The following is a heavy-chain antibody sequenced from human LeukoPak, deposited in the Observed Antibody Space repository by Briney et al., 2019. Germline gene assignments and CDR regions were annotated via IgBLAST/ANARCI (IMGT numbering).Heavy chain of an antibody. Sequence: PSQTLSLTXTVSGGSIRSGDYYWSWIRQPPGKGLDWVGYIYYSGSTYYNPSLKSRVTISVDTSKNQFSLKLSSVTAADTAVYYCARGTYYDFWSGYTNWFDPWGQGTLVTVSS. J-gene: IGHJ5*02. D-gene: IGHD3-3*01. CDR2: IYYSGST. V-gene: IGHV4-30-4*08. CDR3: ARGTYYDFWSGYTNWFDP. CDR1: GGSIRSGDYY.